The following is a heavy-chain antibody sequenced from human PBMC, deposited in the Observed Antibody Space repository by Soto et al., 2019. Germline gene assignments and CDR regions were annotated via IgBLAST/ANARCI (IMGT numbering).Heavy chain of an antibody. CDR2: ISDDGSRK. CDR3: AKGIRQGAVAGPFDS. D-gene: IGHD6-19*01. V-gene: IGHV3-30*18. CDR1: GFTFTDHG. Sequence: QVQLVESGGGVVQPGRSLRLSCLASGFTFTDHGMHWVRQFPGKGLDWVAVISDDGSRKLYSDSVKGRFTISRDNSKNTLFLQMESLRSEDMAVYYCAKGIRQGAVAGPFDSWGQGALVTVSS. J-gene: IGHJ4*02.